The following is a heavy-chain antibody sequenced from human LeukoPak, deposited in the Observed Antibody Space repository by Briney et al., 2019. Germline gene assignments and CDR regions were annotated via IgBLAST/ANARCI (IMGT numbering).Heavy chain of an antibody. D-gene: IGHD2-2*01. CDR1: GFTFSSYG. V-gene: IGHV3-30*02. CDR2: IRYDGGNK. J-gene: IGHJ4*02. CDR3: AKGLVVPAAYPLDY. Sequence: GGSLRLSCAASGFTFSSYGMHWVRQAPGKGLEWVAFIRYDGGNKYYADSVKGRFTISRDNSKNTLYLQMNSLRAEDTAVYYCAKGLVVPAAYPLDYWGQGTLVTVSS.